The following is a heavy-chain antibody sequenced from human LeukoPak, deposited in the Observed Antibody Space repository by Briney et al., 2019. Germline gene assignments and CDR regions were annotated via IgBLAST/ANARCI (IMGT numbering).Heavy chain of an antibody. CDR3: ASGTTLVQGVIFYY. D-gene: IGHD3-10*01. Sequence: GGSLRLSCAASGFTFSSYSMNWVRQAPGKGLEWVSSISSSSSYIYYADSVKGRFTISRDNAKNSLYLQMSSLRAEDTAVYYCASGTTLVQGVIFYYWGQGTLVTVSS. CDR2: ISSSSSYI. V-gene: IGHV3-21*01. J-gene: IGHJ4*02. CDR1: GFTFSSYS.